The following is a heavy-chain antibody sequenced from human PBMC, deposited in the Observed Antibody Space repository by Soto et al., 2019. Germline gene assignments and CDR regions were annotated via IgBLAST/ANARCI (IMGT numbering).Heavy chain of an antibody. CDR2: IYSGGST. Sequence: GGSLRLSCAASGFTVSSNYMSWVRQAPGKGLEWVSVIYSGGSTYYADSVKGRFTTSRDNSKNTLYLQMNSLRAEDTAVYYCATTYYYDSSGYYSDYWGQGTLVTVSS. CDR3: ATTYYYDSSGYYSDY. D-gene: IGHD3-22*01. J-gene: IGHJ4*02. CDR1: GFTVSSNY. V-gene: IGHV3-53*01.